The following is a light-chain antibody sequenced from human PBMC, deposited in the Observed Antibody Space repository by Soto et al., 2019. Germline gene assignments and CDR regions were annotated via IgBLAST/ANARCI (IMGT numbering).Light chain of an antibody. CDR1: QSISSSY. J-gene: IGKJ2*01. CDR3: QQYSSPKT. V-gene: IGKV3-20*01. Sequence: EIVLTQSPGTLSLSPGERATLSCRASQSISSSYLAWYQQKPGQAPRLLIYVASSRATGIPDTFSGSGSGTDFTLTISRLEPEDFAVYYCQQYSSPKTFGQGTKLEIK. CDR2: VAS.